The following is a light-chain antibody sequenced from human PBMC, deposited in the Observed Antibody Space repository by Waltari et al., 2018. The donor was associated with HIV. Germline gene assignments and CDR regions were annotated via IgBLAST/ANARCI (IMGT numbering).Light chain of an antibody. CDR3: SSYTSSSTYV. CDR2: EVS. J-gene: IGLJ1*01. CDR1: SSDVGGYNY. V-gene: IGLV2-14*01. Sequence: QSALTQPASVSGSPGQSITISCTGTSSDVGGYNYVSWYQQHPGKAPKLMIYEVSNRPSGVSTRFSGSKSGNTASRTISGLQAEDEAGYYCSSYTSSSTYVFGTETTVTVL.